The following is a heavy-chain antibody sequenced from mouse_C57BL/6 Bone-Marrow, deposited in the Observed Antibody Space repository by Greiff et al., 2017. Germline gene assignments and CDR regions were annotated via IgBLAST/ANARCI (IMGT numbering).Heavy chain of an antibody. D-gene: IGHD1-1*01. CDR1: GYTFTSYW. Sequence: VQLQQPGAELVKPGASVKVSCKASGYTFTSYWMHWVKQRPGQGLEWIGRIHPSDSDTNYNQTFKGKATLTVDKSSSTAYMQLSSLTSEDSAVYYCAIDFHYYGSSYDYWGQGTTLTVSS. J-gene: IGHJ2*01. V-gene: IGHV1-74*01. CDR3: AIDFHYYGSSYDY. CDR2: IHPSDSDT.